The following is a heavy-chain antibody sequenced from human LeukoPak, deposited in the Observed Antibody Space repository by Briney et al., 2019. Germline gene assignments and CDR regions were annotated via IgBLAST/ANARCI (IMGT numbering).Heavy chain of an antibody. CDR1: GGSISRYY. J-gene: IGHJ5*02. D-gene: IGHD6-19*01. CDR3: ARRKGRGSGWYLNWFDP. CDR2: IHNSGRT. Sequence: SETLSLTCTVSGGSISRYYWSWIRQSPGKGLEWIGYIHNSGRTNYNPSLNSRVTISLDTSKNQFSLNLSSVTAADTAVYYCARRKGRGSGWYLNWFDPWGQGTLVTVSS. V-gene: IGHV4-59*12.